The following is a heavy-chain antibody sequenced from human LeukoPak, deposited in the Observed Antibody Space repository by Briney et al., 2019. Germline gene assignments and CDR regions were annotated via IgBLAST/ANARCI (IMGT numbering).Heavy chain of an antibody. D-gene: IGHD4-23*01. V-gene: IGHV4-34*01. CDR3: ARGPLTTVVTLSYYYYGMDV. CDR2: INHSGST. J-gene: IGHJ6*02. Sequence: SETLSLICAVYGGSFSGYYWSWIRQPPGKGLEWIGEINHSGSTNYNPSLKSRVTISVDTSKNQFSLKLCSVTAADTAVYYCARGPLTTVVTLSYYYYGMDVWGQGTTVTVSS. CDR1: GGSFSGYY.